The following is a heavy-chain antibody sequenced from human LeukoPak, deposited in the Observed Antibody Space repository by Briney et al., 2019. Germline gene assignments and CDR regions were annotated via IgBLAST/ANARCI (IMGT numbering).Heavy chain of an antibody. Sequence: GASVKVSCKASGGTFIRFTISWVRQAPGQGFEWMGGITPIFGTANFAQKFQGRVSITADESTSTAFMELSSLTSEDTAVYYCAREWGLESSGYFYAYWGQGTLVTVSS. J-gene: IGHJ4*02. CDR3: AREWGLESSGYFYAY. CDR2: ITPIFGTA. CDR1: GGTFIRFT. V-gene: IGHV1-69*13. D-gene: IGHD3-22*01.